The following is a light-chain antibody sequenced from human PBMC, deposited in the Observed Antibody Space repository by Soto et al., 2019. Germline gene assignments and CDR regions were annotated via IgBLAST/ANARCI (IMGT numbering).Light chain of an antibody. CDR1: QSIGYY. CDR3: QQRGNWPPTWT. V-gene: IGKV3-11*01. CDR2: DAS. J-gene: IGKJ1*01. Sequence: EIVLTQSPATLSLPPGERATLSCRASQSIGYYLAWYQEKPGQAPRLLIYDASIRATGIPARFSGSWSGTDFTLTINGLEPEDSAVYYCQQRGNWPPTWTFGQGTKVEIK.